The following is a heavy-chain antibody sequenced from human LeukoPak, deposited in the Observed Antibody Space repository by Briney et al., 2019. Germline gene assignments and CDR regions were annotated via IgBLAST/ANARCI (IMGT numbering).Heavy chain of an antibody. D-gene: IGHD6-13*01. V-gene: IGHV4-4*02. CDR1: GGSISSSNW. CDR3: ARDATIAAPLMS. Sequence: SGTLSLTCAVSGGSISSSNWWSWVRQPPGKGLEWIGEIYHSGSTNYNPSLKSRVTISVDTSKNQFSLKLSSVTAADTAVYYCARDATIAAPLMSWGQGTLVIVSS. J-gene: IGHJ4*02. CDR2: IYHSGST.